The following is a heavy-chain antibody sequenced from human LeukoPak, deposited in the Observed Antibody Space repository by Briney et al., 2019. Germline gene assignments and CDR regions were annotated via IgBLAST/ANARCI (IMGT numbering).Heavy chain of an antibody. V-gene: IGHV4-30-4*07. CDR3: ARDRDDAFDI. Sequence: PSETLSLTCAVSGGSISSGGYSWSWIRQPPGKGLEWIGYIYYSGSTYYNPSLKSRVTISVDTSKNQFSLKLSSVTAADTAVYYCARDRDDAFDIWGQGTMVTVSS. CDR2: IYYSGST. D-gene: IGHD3-10*01. CDR1: GGSISSGGYS. J-gene: IGHJ3*02.